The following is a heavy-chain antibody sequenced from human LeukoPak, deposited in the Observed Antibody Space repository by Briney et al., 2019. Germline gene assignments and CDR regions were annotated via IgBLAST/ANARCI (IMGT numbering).Heavy chain of an antibody. CDR2: ISNNGGST. D-gene: IGHD6-6*01. Sequence: GGSLRLSCAASGFTFSSYAMHWVRQAPGKGLEYVSAISNNGGSTYYANSVKGRFTISRDNSKNTLYLQMGSLRAEDMAVYYCARGGSIAAPVGYFDYWGQGTLVTVSS. CDR1: GFTFSSYA. J-gene: IGHJ4*02. CDR3: ARGGSIAAPVGYFDY. V-gene: IGHV3-64*01.